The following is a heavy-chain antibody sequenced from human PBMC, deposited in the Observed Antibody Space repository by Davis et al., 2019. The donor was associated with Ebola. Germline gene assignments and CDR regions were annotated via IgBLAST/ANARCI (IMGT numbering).Heavy chain of an antibody. CDR2: TSHNERER. CDR1: GFTFSNHA. D-gene: IGHD1-1*01. CDR3: ARALHDEVLDY. V-gene: IGHV3-30*04. J-gene: IGHJ4*02. Sequence: GGSLRLSCVASGFTFSNHAMHWVRQAPGKGLEWVAVTSHNERERFYGESVQGRFTISRDNSENVLYLQMDSLRPDDTAIYFCARALHDEVLDYWGQGTPVTVSS.